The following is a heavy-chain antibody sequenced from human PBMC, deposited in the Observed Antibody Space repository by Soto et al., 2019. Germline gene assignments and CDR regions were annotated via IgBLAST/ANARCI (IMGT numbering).Heavy chain of an antibody. CDR1: GFTFSSYS. CDR2: ISSSSSYI. J-gene: IGHJ6*02. Sequence: PGGSLRISCAASGFTFSSYSMNWVRQAPGKGLEWVSSISSSSSYIYYADSVKGRFTISRDNSKNSLYLQMNSLRTEDTALYYCAKDIYYYDSSGYPADGMDVWGQGTTVTVSS. D-gene: IGHD3-22*01. V-gene: IGHV3-21*04. CDR3: AKDIYYYDSSGYPADGMDV.